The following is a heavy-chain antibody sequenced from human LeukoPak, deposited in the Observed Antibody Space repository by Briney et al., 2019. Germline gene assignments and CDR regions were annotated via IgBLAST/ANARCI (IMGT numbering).Heavy chain of an antibody. V-gene: IGHV3-66*01. CDR1: GFTVSSNY. CDR3: ARVRSDYYYGMDV. J-gene: IGHJ6*02. CDR2: IYSGGST. Sequence: GGSLRLSCAASGFTVSSNYMSWVRRAPGKGLEWVSVIYSGGSTYYADSVKGRFTISRDNSKNPLYLQMNSLRAEDTAVYYCARVRSDYYYGMDVWGQGTTVT.